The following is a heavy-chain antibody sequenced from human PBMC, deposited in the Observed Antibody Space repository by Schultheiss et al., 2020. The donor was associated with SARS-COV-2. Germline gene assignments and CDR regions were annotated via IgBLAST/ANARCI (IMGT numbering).Heavy chain of an antibody. J-gene: IGHJ6*02. Sequence: SETLSLTCTVSGGSISSYYWSWIRQPPGKGLEWIGYIYNSGSTNYNPSLKSRVTISLDTSKNQLSLKLSSVTAADTAVYYCARALGRRMDVWGQGTTVTVSS. D-gene: IGHD6-25*01. CDR1: GGSISSYY. CDR3: ARALGRRMDV. V-gene: IGHV4-59*01. CDR2: IYNSGST.